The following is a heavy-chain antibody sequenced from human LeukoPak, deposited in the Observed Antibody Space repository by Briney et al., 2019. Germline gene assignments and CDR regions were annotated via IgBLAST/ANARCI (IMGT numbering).Heavy chain of an antibody. J-gene: IGHJ6*03. Sequence: ASVKVSCKASGYTFTSYGISWVRQAPGQGLEWMGWINPYDGNTTYAQKIQGRVTMTTDTFTSTVYMEVRSLRSDDTAVYYCAREGERAAAGYYYYMDVWGKGTTVTVSS. V-gene: IGHV1-18*01. CDR3: AREGERAAAGYYYYMDV. CDR2: INPYDGNT. D-gene: IGHD6-13*01. CDR1: GYTFTSYG.